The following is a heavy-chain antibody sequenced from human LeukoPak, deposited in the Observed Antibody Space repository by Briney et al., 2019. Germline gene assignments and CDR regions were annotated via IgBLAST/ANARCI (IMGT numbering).Heavy chain of an antibody. CDR1: GGSISSYY. CDR2: IYTSRST. D-gene: IGHD3-10*01. J-gene: IGHJ4*02. CDR3: ARETRAYGSGNLDY. V-gene: IGHV4-4*07. Sequence: SETLSLTCTVSGGSISSYYWSWIRQPAGKGLEWIGRIYTSRSTNYNPSLKSRLPMSVDTSKNQFSLKLSSVTAADTAVYYCARETRAYGSGNLDYWGQGTLVTVSS.